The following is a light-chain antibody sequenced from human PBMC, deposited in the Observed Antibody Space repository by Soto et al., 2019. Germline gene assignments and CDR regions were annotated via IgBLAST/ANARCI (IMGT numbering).Light chain of an antibody. J-gene: IGKJ1*01. V-gene: IGKV3-20*01. CDR1: QSVSIRY. CDR3: HQYGYSPPWT. Sequence: EIVLTQSPGTLSLSPGERATLSCRASQSVSIRYLAWYQQKPGQAPRLLIYGVSGRATGIPDRFSGSGSGTDFTLTISRLEPEDFAVYYCHQYGYSPPWTFGQGTKVEIK. CDR2: GVS.